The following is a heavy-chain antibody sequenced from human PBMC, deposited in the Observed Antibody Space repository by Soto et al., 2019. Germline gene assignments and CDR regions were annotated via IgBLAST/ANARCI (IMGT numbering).Heavy chain of an antibody. CDR1: GGSISSGGYY. J-gene: IGHJ6*03. D-gene: IGHD2-2*03. V-gene: IGHV4-31*03. CDR3: ASGYCSSTSCPPGYYYYYYMDV. CDR2: IYYSGST. Sequence: QVQLQESGPGLVKPSQTLSLTCTVSGGSISSGGYYWSWIRQHPGKGLEWIGYIYYSGSTYYNPSLKSRVTISVDTSKNQFSLKLSSVTAADTAVYYCASGYCSSTSCPPGYYYYYYMDVWGKGTTVTVSS.